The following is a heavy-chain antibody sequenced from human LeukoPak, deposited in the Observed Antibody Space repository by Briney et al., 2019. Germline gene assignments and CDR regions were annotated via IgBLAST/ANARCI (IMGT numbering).Heavy chain of an antibody. J-gene: IGHJ6*03. D-gene: IGHD6-19*01. CDR3: AKDNGSGWAGSYYMDV. CDR1: GFTLSSYA. CDR2: IRYDGSNK. Sequence: PGGSLRLSCAASGFTLSSYAMSWVRQAPGKGLEWVAFIRYDGSNKYYADSVKGRFTISRDNSKNTLYLQMNSLRAEDTAVYYCAKDNGSGWAGSYYMDVWGKGTTVTISS. V-gene: IGHV3-30*02.